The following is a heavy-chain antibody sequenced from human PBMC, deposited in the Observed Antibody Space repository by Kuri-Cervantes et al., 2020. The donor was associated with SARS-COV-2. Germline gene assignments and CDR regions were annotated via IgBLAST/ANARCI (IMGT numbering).Heavy chain of an antibody. Sequence: GESLKISCAASGFTFSSCGMHWVRQAPGKGLEWVTFIRCDGSDESYGDSVKGRFTISRDHSKNTLYLQMNTLRAEDTAVYYCARNRVDASLASSWAQVRTSNAMDVWSQGTTVTVSS. V-gene: IGHV3-30*02. D-gene: IGHD5-12*01. CDR2: IRCDGSDE. CDR1: GFTFSSCG. CDR3: ARNRVDASLASSWAQVRTSNAMDV. J-gene: IGHJ6*02.